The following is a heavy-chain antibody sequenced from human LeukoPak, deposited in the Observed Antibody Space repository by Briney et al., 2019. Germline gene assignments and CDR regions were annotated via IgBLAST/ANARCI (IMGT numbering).Heavy chain of an antibody. Sequence: TGGSLRLSCAASGFTFSSYGMHWVRQAPGKGLEWVAVIWYDGSNKYYADSVKGRFTISRDNSKNTLYLQMNSLRAEDTAVYYCSRGDDYGDYVRDWGQGTLVTVSS. D-gene: IGHD4-17*01. CDR2: IWYDGSNK. CDR1: GFTFSSYG. J-gene: IGHJ4*02. V-gene: IGHV3-33*01. CDR3: SRGDDYGDYVRD.